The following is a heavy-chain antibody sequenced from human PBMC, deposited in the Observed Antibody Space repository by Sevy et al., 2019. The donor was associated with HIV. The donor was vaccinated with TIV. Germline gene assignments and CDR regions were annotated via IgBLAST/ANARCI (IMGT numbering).Heavy chain of an antibody. D-gene: IGHD5-18*01. J-gene: IGHJ4*02. CDR2: ISGSGGST. Sequence: GGSLRLSCAASGFTFISYAMSWVRQAPGKGLEWVSAISGSGGSTYYADSVKGRFTISRDNSKNTLYLQMNSLRAEDTAVYYCAKGSGRGYSYGSFGYWGQGTLVTVSS. CDR3: AKGSGRGYSYGSFGY. V-gene: IGHV3-23*01. CDR1: GFTFISYA.